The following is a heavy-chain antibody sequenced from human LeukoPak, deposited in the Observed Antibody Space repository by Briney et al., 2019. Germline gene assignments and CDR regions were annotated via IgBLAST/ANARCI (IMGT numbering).Heavy chain of an antibody. Sequence: GGSPRLSCAATGFTFSSFDMHSARQPKGPGLEWVSTIGTASDTFYPGFVEGRFTLYRDNAKNSLYLQMNSLTAGDTAVYYCARGPPRGKYYYMDVWGKGTTVTVSS. CDR2: IGTASDT. D-gene: IGHD1-1*01. CDR1: GFTFSSFD. CDR3: ARGPPRGKYYYMDV. V-gene: IGHV3-13*01. J-gene: IGHJ6*03.